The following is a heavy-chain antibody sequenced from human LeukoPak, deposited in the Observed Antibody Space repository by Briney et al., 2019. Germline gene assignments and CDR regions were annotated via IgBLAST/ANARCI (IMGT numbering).Heavy chain of an antibody. D-gene: IGHD3-3*01. V-gene: IGHV3-7*01. CDR3: ARRLEWRAGNCFDY. Sequence: GGSLRLSCAVSGFTFSSYWMSWVRQAPGKGLEWVADIKQDRSEKYYVDSVKGRSTIFRDNAKNSLYLQMNSLGAEDTAVYYCARRLEWRAGNCFDYWGQGTLVTVAS. J-gene: IGHJ4*02. CDR1: GFTFSSYW. CDR2: IKQDRSEK.